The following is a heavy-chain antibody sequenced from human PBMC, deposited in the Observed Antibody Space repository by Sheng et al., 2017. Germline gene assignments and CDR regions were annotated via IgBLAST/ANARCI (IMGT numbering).Heavy chain of an antibody. CDR2: ISSSGATI. V-gene: IGHV3-48*03. Sequence: EVQLVESGGDLVQPGGSLRLSCAASGFTFSSYEMDWVRQAPGKGLEWVSYISSSGATIFYADSVKGRFTISRDNAKNSLYLQMNALRADDTAVYYCAREGWTSSTFIDYWGQGNAGHRLL. J-gene: IGHJ4*02. D-gene: IGHD2-2*01. CDR3: AREGWTSSTFIDY. CDR1: GFTFSSYE.